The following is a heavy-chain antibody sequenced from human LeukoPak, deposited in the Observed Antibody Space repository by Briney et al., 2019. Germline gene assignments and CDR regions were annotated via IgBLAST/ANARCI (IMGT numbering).Heavy chain of an antibody. J-gene: IGHJ4*02. CDR3: ARDEIYYDILTGYRHFDY. CDR2: IKQDGSEK. V-gene: IGHV3-7*01. CDR1: AFTFSSYW. Sequence: GGSLRLSCEASAFTFSSYWMSWVRQAPGKGLEWVANIKQDGSEKKYLDSVKGRFTISRDNAKNSMYLQMNSLRAEDTAVYYCARDEIYYDILTGYRHFDYWGQGTLVTVFS. D-gene: IGHD3-9*01.